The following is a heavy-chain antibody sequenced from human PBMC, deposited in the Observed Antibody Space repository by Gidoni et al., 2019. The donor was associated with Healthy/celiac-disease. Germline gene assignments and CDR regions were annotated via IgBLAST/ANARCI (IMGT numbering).Heavy chain of an antibody. CDR3: ARDGGGPTYFDY. V-gene: IGHV4-31*03. D-gene: IGHD3-16*01. J-gene: IGHJ4*02. CDR2: IYYSGST. CDR1: DSSISSGGYY. Sequence: QVQLQESGPGLVKPSQTLSLTCTVSDSSISSGGYYWSWCRQHPGKGLEWIGYIYYSGSTYYNPSLKSRVTISVDTSKNQFSLKLSSVTAADTAVYYCARDGGGPTYFDYWGQGTLVTVSS.